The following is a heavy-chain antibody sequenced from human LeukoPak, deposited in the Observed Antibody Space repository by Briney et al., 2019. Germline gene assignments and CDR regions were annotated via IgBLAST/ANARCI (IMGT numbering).Heavy chain of an antibody. CDR3: ARGATINDFTLDY. CDR1: GFTFSSYA. CDR2: ISYDGSNK. Sequence: GVSLRLSCAASGFTFSSYAMHWVRQAPGKGLEWVAVISYDGSNKYYADSVKGRFTISRDNSKNTLYLQMNSLRAEDTAVYYCARGATINDFTLDYWGQGTLVTVSS. J-gene: IGHJ4*02. V-gene: IGHV3-30*01. D-gene: IGHD5-12*01.